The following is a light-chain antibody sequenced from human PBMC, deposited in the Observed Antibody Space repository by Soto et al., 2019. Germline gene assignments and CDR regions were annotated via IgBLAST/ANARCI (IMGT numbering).Light chain of an antibody. J-gene: IGKJ1*01. V-gene: IGKV3-20*01. CDR3: QQYGISPTWT. CDR2: GAS. CDR1: QSVSSNY. Sequence: EIVLTQSPGTLSLSPGERATLSCRASQSVSSNYLAWYQQKPGQAPRLLIYGASSRATGIPDRFSGSGSGTDFTLTISRLEPDDFAVYYCQQYGISPTWTFGQGTKVEIK.